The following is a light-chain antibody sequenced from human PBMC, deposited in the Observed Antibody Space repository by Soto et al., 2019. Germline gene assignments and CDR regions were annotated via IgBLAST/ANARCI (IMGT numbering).Light chain of an antibody. CDR1: QSVSSDY. CDR2: GAS. J-gene: IGKJ3*01. V-gene: IGKV3-20*01. Sequence: EIVLTQSPGTLSLSPGERDTLSCRASQSVSSDYLAWYQLKPGQAPRLLIYGASSRATGIPDRFSGSGSGTDFTLTISRLEPEDFAVYCCQQYDRSLQFTFGPGTKVDI. CDR3: QQYDRSLQFT.